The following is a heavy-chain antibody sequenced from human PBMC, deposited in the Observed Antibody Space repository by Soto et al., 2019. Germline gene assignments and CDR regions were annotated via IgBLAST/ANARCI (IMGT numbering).Heavy chain of an antibody. Sequence: QVQLVQSGAEVKKPGASVKVSCKASGYTFTSYDINWVRQATGQGLEWMGWMNPNSGNTGYAQKFQGRVTLTRNTSISTGYMGLSSPRSEDTAVYYCARWPDGYYYYGMDVWGQGTTVTVSS. CDR1: GYTFTSYD. V-gene: IGHV1-8*01. J-gene: IGHJ6*02. CDR3: ARWPDGYYYYGMDV. CDR2: MNPNSGNT.